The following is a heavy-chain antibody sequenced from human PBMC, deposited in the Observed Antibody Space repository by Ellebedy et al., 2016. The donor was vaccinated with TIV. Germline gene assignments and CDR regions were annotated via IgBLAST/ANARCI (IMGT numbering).Heavy chain of an antibody. CDR2: ISYDGNNK. Sequence: GESLKISCAASGFTLSTYSMHWVRQAPGKGLEWVAVISYDGNNKYYAASVKGRFTISRDNAKKSLYLQMSSLRAEDTAVYFCAKTGTTGTLLPYCFDYWGQGTLVTVPS. D-gene: IGHD1-1*01. CDR3: AKTGTTGTLLPYCFDY. J-gene: IGHJ4*02. V-gene: IGHV3-30*18. CDR1: GFTLSTYS.